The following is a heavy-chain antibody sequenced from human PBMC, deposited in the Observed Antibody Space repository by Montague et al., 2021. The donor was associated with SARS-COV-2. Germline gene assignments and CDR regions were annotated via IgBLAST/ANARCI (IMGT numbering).Heavy chain of an antibody. CDR3: ARRGDYGGPRFDY. CDR2: IYYSGST. Sequence: SETLSLTCTVSGGSVSSRSYYWGWIRQPPGKGLEWIGSIYYSGSTRYNPSLKSRVTIPVDTSKNQFSLKLSSVTAADTAVYYCARRGDYGGPRFDYWGQGTLVSVSS. V-gene: IGHV4-39*01. J-gene: IGHJ4*02. CDR1: GGSVSSRSYY. D-gene: IGHD4-23*01.